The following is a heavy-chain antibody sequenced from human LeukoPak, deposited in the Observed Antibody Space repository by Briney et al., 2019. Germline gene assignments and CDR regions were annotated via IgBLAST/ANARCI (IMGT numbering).Heavy chain of an antibody. D-gene: IGHD3-3*01. CDR1: GFTFSGSA. CDR2: IRSKANSYAT. Sequence: GGSLRLSCAASGFTFSGSAMHWVRQASGKGLEWVGRIRSKANSYATAYAASVKGRFTISRYDSKNTAYLQMNSLKTEDTAVYYCTRPYTYYDFWSGYYHDAFDIWGQGTMVTVSS. CDR3: TRPYTYYDFWSGYYHDAFDI. V-gene: IGHV3-73*01. J-gene: IGHJ3*02.